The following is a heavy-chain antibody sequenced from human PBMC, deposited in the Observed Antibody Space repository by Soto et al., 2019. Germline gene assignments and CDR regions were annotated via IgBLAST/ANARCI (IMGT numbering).Heavy chain of an antibody. Sequence: GGSLRLSCAASGFTFSGYAMSWVRQAPGKGLEWVSAISGSGGSTYYADSVKGRFTISRDNSKNTLYPQMNSLRAEDTAVYYCANQVVVVAATNYSGQGTLVTVSS. CDR1: GFTFSGYA. CDR2: ISGSGGST. CDR3: ANQVVVVAATNY. J-gene: IGHJ4*02. V-gene: IGHV3-23*01. D-gene: IGHD2-15*01.